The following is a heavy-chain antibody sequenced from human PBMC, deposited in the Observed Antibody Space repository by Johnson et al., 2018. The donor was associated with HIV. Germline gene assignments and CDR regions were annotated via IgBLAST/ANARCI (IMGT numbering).Heavy chain of an antibody. Sequence: QVQLVESGGGVVQPGGSLRLSCAASGFTFSNYGMYWVRQAPGKGLEWVAFIRYDESNEYYADSVKGRFTISRDNSKNTLYLQMNSLRAEDTAVYYCARDVTKDAFDIWGQGTMVTVSS. CDR1: GFTFSNYG. J-gene: IGHJ3*02. D-gene: IGHD4-17*01. CDR3: ARDVTKDAFDI. CDR2: IRYDESNE. V-gene: IGHV3-30*02.